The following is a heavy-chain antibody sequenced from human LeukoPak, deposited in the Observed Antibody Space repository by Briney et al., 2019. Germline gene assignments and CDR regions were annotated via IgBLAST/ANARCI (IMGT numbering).Heavy chain of an antibody. CDR3: ARGEALRQNYGMDV. V-gene: IGHV4-59*01. CDR2: IYFSGST. CDR1: GGSINGYY. J-gene: IGHJ6*02. Sequence: SETLSLTCTVSGGSINGYYWNWIRQPPGKGLGWIGYIYFSGSTNYNPSLQSRVTISVDTSKNQFSLKLNSVTAADTAVYFCARGEALRQNYGMDVWGQGTTVTVSS.